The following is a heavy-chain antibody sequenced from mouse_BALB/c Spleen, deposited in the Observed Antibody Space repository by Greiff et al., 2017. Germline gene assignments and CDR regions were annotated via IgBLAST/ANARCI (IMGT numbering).Heavy chain of an antibody. Sequence: VQLQQSGPELMKPGASVKISCKASGYSFTSYYMHWVKQSHGKSLEWIGYIDPFNGGTSYNQKFKGKATLTVDKSSSTAYMHLSSLTSEDSAVYYCARWGITTVVANFDYWGQGTTLTVSS. D-gene: IGHD1-1*01. V-gene: IGHV1S135*01. CDR3: ARWGITTVVANFDY. J-gene: IGHJ2*01. CDR2: IDPFNGGT. CDR1: GYSFTSYY.